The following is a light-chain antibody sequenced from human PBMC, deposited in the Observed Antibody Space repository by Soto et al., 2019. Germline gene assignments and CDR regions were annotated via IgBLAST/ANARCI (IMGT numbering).Light chain of an antibody. V-gene: IGKV3-20*01. Sequence: EIVLTQSPGTLSLSPGERATLSCRASQSVSSSYLAWYQQKPGQAPRLLIYGASSRATGIPARFSGSGSGTDFTLTISRLEPEDFAVYYCQQYGSSSFTFGPGTKLDIK. J-gene: IGKJ3*01. CDR1: QSVSSSY. CDR3: QQYGSSSFT. CDR2: GAS.